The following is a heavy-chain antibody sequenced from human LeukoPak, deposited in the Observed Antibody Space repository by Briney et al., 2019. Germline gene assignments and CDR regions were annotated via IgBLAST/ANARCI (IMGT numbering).Heavy chain of an antibody. J-gene: IGHJ3*02. CDR3: ARRSSGQHHDAYDI. D-gene: IGHD6-19*01. CDR1: GGSISSSSYY. V-gene: IGHV4-39*01. CDR2: IYYSGST. Sequence: SETLSLTCTVSGGSISSSSYYWGWIRQPPGKGLQWIGNIYYSGSTYYNPSVKSRVTMSVDTSKNQFSLKLSSVTAADTAVYYCARRSSGQHHDAYDIWGQGTMVTVSS.